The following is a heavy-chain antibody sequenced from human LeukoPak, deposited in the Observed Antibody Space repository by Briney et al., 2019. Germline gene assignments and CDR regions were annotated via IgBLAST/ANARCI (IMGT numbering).Heavy chain of an antibody. Sequence: GGSLRLSCAASGFTVSSNYMSWVRQAPGKGLEWVSVIYSGGSTYYADSVKGRFTISRDNSKNTLYLQMNSLRAEDTAVYYCARDRYDILTGHAEYFQHWGQGTLVTVSS. D-gene: IGHD3-9*01. CDR1: GFTVSSNY. CDR2: IYSGGST. J-gene: IGHJ1*01. V-gene: IGHV3-66*01. CDR3: ARDRYDILTGHAEYFQH.